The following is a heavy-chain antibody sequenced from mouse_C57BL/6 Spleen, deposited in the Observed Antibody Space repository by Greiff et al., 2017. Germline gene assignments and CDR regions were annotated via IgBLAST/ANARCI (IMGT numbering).Heavy chain of an antibody. V-gene: IGHV1-54*01. J-gene: IGHJ2*01. CDR2: INPGSGGT. CDR3: ARSLLLRPYYFDY. D-gene: IGHD1-1*01. Sequence: VQLQQSGAELVRPGTSVKVSCKASGYAFTNYLIEWVKQRPGQGLEWIGVINPGSGGTNYNEKFKGKATLTADKASSTAYMQLSSLTSEDSAVYFCARSLLLRPYYFDYWGQGTTLTVSS. CDR1: GYAFTNYL.